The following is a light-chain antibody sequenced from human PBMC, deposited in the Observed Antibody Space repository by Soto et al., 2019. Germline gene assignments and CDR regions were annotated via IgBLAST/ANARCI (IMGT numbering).Light chain of an antibody. CDR1: SSDLGIYNY. V-gene: IGLV2-14*01. CDR3: SSYTTSSTRV. Sequence: SALTQPASVSGSPGQSIAISCSGSSSDLGIYNYVSWYQQHPGKVPKLIIFEVTNRPSGVYNRFSGSKSGNTASLTISGLQAEDEADYYCSSYTTSSTRVFGTGTKVTVL. J-gene: IGLJ1*01. CDR2: EVT.